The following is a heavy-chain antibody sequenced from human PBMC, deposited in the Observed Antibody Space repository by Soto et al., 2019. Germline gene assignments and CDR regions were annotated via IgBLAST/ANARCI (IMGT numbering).Heavy chain of an antibody. D-gene: IGHD3-22*01. V-gene: IGHV1-46*01. Sequence: ASVKVSCKASGYTFTSYYMHWVRQAPGQGLEWMGIINPSGGSTTYAQKFQGRGTMTRDTSTSTVYMELSSLRSEDTAVYYCARAAYYYESSGYYPGDYWGQGTLVTVSS. J-gene: IGHJ4*02. CDR3: ARAAYYYESSGYYPGDY. CDR2: INPSGGST. CDR1: GYTFTSYY.